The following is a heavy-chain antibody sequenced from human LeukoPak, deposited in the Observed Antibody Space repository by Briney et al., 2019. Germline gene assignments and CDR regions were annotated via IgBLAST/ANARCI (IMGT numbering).Heavy chain of an antibody. CDR3: ARDIWDFWGGYSYNWFDP. D-gene: IGHD3-3*01. Sequence: PSQTLSLTCTVSGGSISSGDYYWSWIRQPPGKGLEWIGYIYYSGSTYYNPSLKSRVTISVDTSKNQFSLKLSSVTAADTAVYYCARDIWDFWGGYSYNWFDPWGQGTLVTVSS. CDR1: GGSISSGDYY. J-gene: IGHJ5*02. CDR2: IYYSGST. V-gene: IGHV4-30-4*08.